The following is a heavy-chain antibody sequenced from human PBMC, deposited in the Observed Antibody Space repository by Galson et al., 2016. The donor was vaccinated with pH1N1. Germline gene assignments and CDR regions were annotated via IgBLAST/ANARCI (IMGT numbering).Heavy chain of an antibody. CDR3: ARDGLRWMVTSEHYGLDV. Sequence: SVKVSCKAFGFNFRSHGISWVRQAPGQRPEWMGWISPHKNHTMYQEKFKERVSMTADTSTNTAFLELKSLTPGDTAIYYCARDGLRWMVTSEHYGLDVWGQGTTV. J-gene: IGHJ6*02. CDR1: GFNFRSHG. CDR2: ISPHKNHT. D-gene: IGHD2-21*02. V-gene: IGHV1-18*01.